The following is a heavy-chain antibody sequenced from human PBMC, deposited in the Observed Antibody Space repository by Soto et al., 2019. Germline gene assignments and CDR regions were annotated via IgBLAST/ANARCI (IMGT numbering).Heavy chain of an antibody. V-gene: IGHV1-58*01. CDR2: IGVDRGNT. J-gene: IGHJ6*02. CDR1: GFTFRNSA. Sequence: SVKVSCKTSGFTFRNSAVQWVRQARGQRLEWIGWIGVDRGNTNYLQSLQGRITITRDTSTGTAYMELSSLRSEDTAVYYCTRNPSYDTSGPLHYYYGMDIWGQGTTVTVSS. D-gene: IGHD3-22*01. CDR3: TRNPSYDTSGPLHYYYGMDI.